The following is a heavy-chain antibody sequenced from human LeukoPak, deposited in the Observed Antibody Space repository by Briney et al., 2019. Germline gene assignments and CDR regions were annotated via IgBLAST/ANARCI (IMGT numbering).Heavy chain of an antibody. CDR2: ISAYNGNT. Sequence: ASVKVSCKTYGYTFIDYYIHWVRQAPGQGLEWMGWISAYNGNTNYAQKLQGRVTMTTDTSTSTAYMELRSLRSDDTAVYYCAGGNYYLGDVWGQGTTVTVSS. D-gene: IGHD3-10*01. CDR1: GYTFIDYY. V-gene: IGHV1-18*01. CDR3: AGGNYYLGDV. J-gene: IGHJ6*02.